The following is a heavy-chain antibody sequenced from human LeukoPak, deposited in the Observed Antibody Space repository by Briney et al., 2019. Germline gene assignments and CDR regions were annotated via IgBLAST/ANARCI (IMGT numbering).Heavy chain of an antibody. V-gene: IGHV4-59*01. CDR3: AGTFRYCSSTSCYSDRYGMDV. CDR1: GGSISSYY. D-gene: IGHD2-2*01. CDR2: IYYSGRT. J-gene: IGHJ6*02. Sequence: SETLSLTCTVSGGSISSYYWSWIRQPPGKGLEWIGYIYYSGRTNYNPSLKSRVTISVDTSKNQFSLKLSSVTAADTAVYYCAGTFRYCSSTSCYSDRYGMDVWGQGTTVTVSS.